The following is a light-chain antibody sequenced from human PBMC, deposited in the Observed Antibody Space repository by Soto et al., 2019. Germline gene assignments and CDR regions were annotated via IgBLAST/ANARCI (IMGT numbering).Light chain of an antibody. CDR2: DAY. CDR3: QQRHMLPIT. Sequence: EVVLTQSPVTLSLSPGERATLSCRASQSFRGLLAWYQQKPGQAPRLLIYDAYNRATGIPPRFSGSGSGTDFTLTISSLEPEDSAVSYCQQRHMLPITFGQGTRLEIK. V-gene: IGKV3-11*01. J-gene: IGKJ5*01. CDR1: QSFRGL.